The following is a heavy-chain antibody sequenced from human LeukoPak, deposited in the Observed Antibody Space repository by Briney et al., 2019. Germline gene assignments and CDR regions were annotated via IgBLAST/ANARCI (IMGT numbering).Heavy chain of an antibody. CDR1: GYTFTSYG. CDR3: ARDSDRGILTSYYYYYMDV. D-gene: IGHD3-9*01. CDR2: ISAYNGNT. V-gene: IGHV1-18*01. Sequence: GASVKVSCKASGYTFTSYGISWVRQAPGQGLEWMGWISAYNGNTNYAQKLQGRVTMTTDTSTSTAYMELRSLRSDDTAVYYCARDSDRGILTSYYYYYMDVWGKGTTVTVSS. J-gene: IGHJ6*03.